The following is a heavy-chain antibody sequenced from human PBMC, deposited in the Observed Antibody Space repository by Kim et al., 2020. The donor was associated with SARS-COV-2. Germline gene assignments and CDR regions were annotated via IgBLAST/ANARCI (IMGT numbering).Heavy chain of an antibody. CDR3: ARAPREYRSGYYIMNWFDP. CDR1: GGSISSYY. CDR2: IYYSGST. D-gene: IGHD6-19*01. V-gene: IGHV4-59*01. J-gene: IGHJ5*02. Sequence: SETLSLTCTVSGGSISSYYWSWIRQPPGKGLEWIGYIYYSGSTNYNPSLKSRVTISVDTSKNQFSLKLSSVTAADTAVYYCARAPREYRSGYYIMNWFDPWGQGSLVTVSS.